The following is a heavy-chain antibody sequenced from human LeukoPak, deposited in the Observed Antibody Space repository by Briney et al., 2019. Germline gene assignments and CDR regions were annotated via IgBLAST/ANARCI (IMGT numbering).Heavy chain of an antibody. CDR3: ARGPYSYDSSGAFDI. Sequence: SETLSLTCAVYGGSFTGYYWSWIRQPPGKGLEWIGYVYYSGSTNYNPSLKSRVTISVDTSKNQFSLKLSSVTAADTAVYFCARGPYSYDSSGAFDIWGQGTMVTVSS. CDR2: VYYSGST. J-gene: IGHJ3*02. D-gene: IGHD3-22*01. CDR1: GGSFTGYY. V-gene: IGHV4-34*11.